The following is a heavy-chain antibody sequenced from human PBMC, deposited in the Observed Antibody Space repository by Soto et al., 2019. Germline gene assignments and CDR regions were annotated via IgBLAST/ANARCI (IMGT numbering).Heavy chain of an antibody. D-gene: IGHD2-8*01. CDR1: GYTFPSYW. Sequence: GESLKISCKGSGYTFPSYWVGWVRQMPGKGLEWMGIIYPGDSDTRYSPSFQGQVTISADKSITTAYLQWNILKASDTAMYYCERLRDCSNGICYRLDYWGQGTLVTVSS. CDR2: IYPGDSDT. V-gene: IGHV5-51*01. CDR3: ERLRDCSNGICYRLDY. J-gene: IGHJ4*02.